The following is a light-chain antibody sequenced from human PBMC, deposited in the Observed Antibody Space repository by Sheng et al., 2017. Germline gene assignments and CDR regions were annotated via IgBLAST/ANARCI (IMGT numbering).Light chain of an antibody. Sequence: QSALTQPASVSGSPGQSITISCTGTSSDVGGYNYVSWYQQHPGKAPKLMIYDVSNRPSGVSNRFSGSKSGNTASLTISGLQAEDEADYYCSSYAGSNKGVFGGGTKLTVL. CDR2: DVS. CDR1: SSDVGGYNY. V-gene: IGLV2-14*03. J-gene: IGLJ2*01. CDR3: SSYAGSNKGV.